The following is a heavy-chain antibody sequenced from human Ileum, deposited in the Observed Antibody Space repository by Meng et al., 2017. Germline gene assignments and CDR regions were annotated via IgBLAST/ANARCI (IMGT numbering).Heavy chain of an antibody. J-gene: IGHJ4*02. CDR3: ARDHWGSLDY. Sequence: QGQLQGWGPGLVRPSETLSLICTVSGASVTTSHYQWGRIRQPPGKGLEWIGYASTNYNPSLKSRLTISLDTSKNQVSLKLTSVTAADTAVYYCARDHWGSLDYWGQGILVTVSS. V-gene: IGHV4-61*01. D-gene: IGHD7-27*01. CDR2: AST. CDR1: GASVTTSHYQ.